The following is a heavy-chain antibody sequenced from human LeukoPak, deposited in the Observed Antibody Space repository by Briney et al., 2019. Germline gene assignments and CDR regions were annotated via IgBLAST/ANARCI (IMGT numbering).Heavy chain of an antibody. Sequence: TGGSLRLSCAASGFTFSSYAMSWVRQAPGKGLEWVSVISGSGGSTYYADSVKGRFTISRDNSKNTLYLQMNSLRAEDTAVYYCAKRPRGAVAANYAWFDPWGRGTLVTVSS. CDR1: GFTFSSYA. CDR3: AKRPRGAVAANYAWFDP. J-gene: IGHJ5*02. CDR2: ISGSGGST. V-gene: IGHV3-23*01. D-gene: IGHD6-19*01.